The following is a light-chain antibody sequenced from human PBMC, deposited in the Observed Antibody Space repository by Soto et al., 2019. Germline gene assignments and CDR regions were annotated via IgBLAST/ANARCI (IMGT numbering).Light chain of an antibody. CDR3: QQYNNWPPVT. CDR2: GAS. V-gene: IGKV3-15*01. J-gene: IGKJ4*01. CDR1: QSVSSN. Sequence: EIVMTQSAATLSVSPGERASRSCRVSQSVSSNLAWYQQKPGQAPRLLIYGASTRATGIPARFSGSGSGTEFTLTISSLQSEDFAVYYCQQYNNWPPVTFGGGTKVDIK.